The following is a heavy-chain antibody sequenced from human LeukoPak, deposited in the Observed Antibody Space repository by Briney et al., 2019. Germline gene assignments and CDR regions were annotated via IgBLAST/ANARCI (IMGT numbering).Heavy chain of an antibody. CDR1: GFTFSSYG. V-gene: IGHV3-30*18. CDR3: AKEPGSYSHEGDY. CDR2: ISYDGSNK. Sequence: GGSLRLSCAASGFTFSSYGMHWVRQAPGKGLEWLAVISYDGSNKYYADSVKGRFTISRDNSKNTLYLQMNSLRAEDTAVYYCAKEPGSYSHEGDYWGQGTLVTVSS. J-gene: IGHJ4*02. D-gene: IGHD3-10*01.